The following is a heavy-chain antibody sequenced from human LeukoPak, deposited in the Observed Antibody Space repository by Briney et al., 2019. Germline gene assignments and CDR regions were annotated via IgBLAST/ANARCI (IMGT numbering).Heavy chain of an antibody. CDR3: ARQYSGSLLSFDS. CDR1: GFIFSSYW. CDR2: IGRDGSEI. J-gene: IGHJ4*02. Sequence: PGGSLRLSCVASGFIFSSYWMSRVRQAPGKGLEWVANIGRDGSEIKYVDSVKGRFSISRDNAKNSLDLQINSLRAEDSAVYYCARQYSGSLLSFDSWGLGTLVTVSS. V-gene: IGHV3-7*01. D-gene: IGHD1-26*01.